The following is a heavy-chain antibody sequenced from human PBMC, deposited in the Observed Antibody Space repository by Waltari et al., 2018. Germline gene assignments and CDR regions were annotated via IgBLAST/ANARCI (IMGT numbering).Heavy chain of an antibody. J-gene: IGHJ5*02. V-gene: IGHV3-74*03. CDR2: INTDGSDT. D-gene: IGHD4-4*01. CDR1: GFTFGSHG. Sequence: EVQLVESGGGLVQPGGSLSLSCAACGFTFGSHGMHWVRQAPGKGLVWVSRINTDGSDTAYADSVRGRFTISRDNAKNTLFLQMNSLRVEDTAVYYCARAYSGKKNPKESWGQGTLVTVSS. CDR3: ARAYSGKKNPKES.